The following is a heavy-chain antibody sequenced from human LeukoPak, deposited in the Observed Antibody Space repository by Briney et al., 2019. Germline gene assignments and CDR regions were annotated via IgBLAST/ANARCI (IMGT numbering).Heavy chain of an antibody. J-gene: IGHJ4*02. Sequence: PSETLSLTCAVYGGSFSGYYWSWIRQPPGKGLEWIGEINHSGSTNYNPSLKSRVTISVDTSKNQFSLKLNSVTAADTAVYYCARGHASYSYGFRYWGQGTLVTVSS. CDR2: INHSGST. CDR1: GGSFSGYY. V-gene: IGHV4-34*01. D-gene: IGHD5-18*01. CDR3: ARGHASYSYGFRY.